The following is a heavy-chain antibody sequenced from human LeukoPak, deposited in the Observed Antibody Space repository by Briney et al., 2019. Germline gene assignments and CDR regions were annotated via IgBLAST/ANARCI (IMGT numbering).Heavy chain of an antibody. J-gene: IGHJ4*02. CDR3: AKVSGITMVRGVLGGFDY. CDR1: GFTFSSYG. D-gene: IGHD3-10*01. V-gene: IGHV3-23*01. CDR2: ISGSGGST. Sequence: GGSLRLSCAASGFTFSSYGMSWVRQAPGKGLEWVSAISGSGGSTYYADSVKGRFTISRDNSKNTLYLQMNSLRAEDTAVYYCAKVSGITMVRGVLGGFDYWGQGTLVTVSS.